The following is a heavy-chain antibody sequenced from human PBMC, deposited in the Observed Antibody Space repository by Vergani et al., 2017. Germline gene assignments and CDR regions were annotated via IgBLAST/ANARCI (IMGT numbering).Heavy chain of an antibody. CDR3: AKGGPGGYCDY. V-gene: IGHV3-21*04. Sequence: EVQLVESGGGLVQPGGSLRLSCAASGFTFSSYSMNWVRQAPGKGLEWVSSISSSSSYIYYADSVKGRFTISRDNAKNSLYLQMNSLRAEDTAVYYCAKGGPGGYCDYWGQGTLVTVSS. CDR2: ISSSSSYI. D-gene: IGHD1-26*01. CDR1: GFTFSSYS. J-gene: IGHJ4*02.